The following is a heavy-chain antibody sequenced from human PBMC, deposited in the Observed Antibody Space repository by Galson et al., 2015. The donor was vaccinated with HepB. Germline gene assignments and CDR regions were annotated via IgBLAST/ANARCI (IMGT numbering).Heavy chain of an antibody. V-gene: IGHV3-33*01. Sequence: SLRLSCAASGFTFSSYGMYWVRQAPGKGLEWVAVIWYDGSIEYYRDSVRGRFTVSRDNSRHTLYLQMSSLRAEDTAVYYCARDLGFGLDYWGQGTLVTVSS. CDR3: ARDLGFGLDY. CDR2: IWYDGSIE. CDR1: GFTFSSYG. D-gene: IGHD3-16*01. J-gene: IGHJ4*02.